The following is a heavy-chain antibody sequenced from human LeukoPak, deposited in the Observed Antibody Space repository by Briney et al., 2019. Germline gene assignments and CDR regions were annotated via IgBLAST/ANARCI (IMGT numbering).Heavy chain of an antibody. CDR2: ISAYNGNT. CDR3: ARDRNPPALRGYVKYYYYYYYMDV. D-gene: IGHD5-12*01. Sequence: ASVKVSCKASGYTFTNYGISWVRQAPGQGLEWMGWISAYNGNTNYAQKLQGRVTMTTDTSTSTAYMELRSLRSDDTAVYYCARDRNPPALRGYVKYYYYYYYMDVWGKGTTVTVSS. V-gene: IGHV1-18*01. J-gene: IGHJ6*03. CDR1: GYTFTNYG.